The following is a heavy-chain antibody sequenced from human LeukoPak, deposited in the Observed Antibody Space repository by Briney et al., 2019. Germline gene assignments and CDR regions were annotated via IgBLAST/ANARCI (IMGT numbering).Heavy chain of an antibody. J-gene: IGHJ3*02. Sequence: GGSLRLSCAASGFTFSSYAMSWVRQAPGKGLEWVSTISDSGDSTYYADSVKGRFTISRDNSKNTLYLQMNSLRAEDTAVYYCARDGITMIEGRAFDIWGQGTMVTVSS. CDR1: GFTFSSYA. CDR2: ISDSGDST. D-gene: IGHD3-22*01. CDR3: ARDGITMIEGRAFDI. V-gene: IGHV3-23*01.